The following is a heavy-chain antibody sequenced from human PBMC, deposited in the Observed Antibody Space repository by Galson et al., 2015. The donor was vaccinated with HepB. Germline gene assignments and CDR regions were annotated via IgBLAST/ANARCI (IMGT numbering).Heavy chain of an antibody. CDR1: GGSFTGFY. V-gene: IGHV4-34*01. Sequence: SETLSLTCAVYGGSFTGFYWSWIRQPPGNWLALTGEINNSGSSNYNPSLQSRVTISLDTSKRQFSLKLSSVTAADTSVYYCARRTVLIIYNDAFDIWGQGTTVTVSS. CDR3: ARRTVLIIYNDAFDI. CDR2: INNSGSS. D-gene: IGHD3-16*01. J-gene: IGHJ3*02.